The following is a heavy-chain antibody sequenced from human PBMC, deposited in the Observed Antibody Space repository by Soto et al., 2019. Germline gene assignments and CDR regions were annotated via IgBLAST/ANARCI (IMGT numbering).Heavy chain of an antibody. Sequence: EVQLLESGGGLVQPGGSLRLSCAASGFTFSNYAMGWVRQAPGKGLEWVSIISGSGGNIHYADSVKGRFPISRDNSKNTLFLQMNSLRAEDTAVYYCAKDPVKGYSGVVWGQGTLVTVSS. CDR1: GFTFSNYA. J-gene: IGHJ4*02. CDR2: ISGSGGNI. V-gene: IGHV3-23*01. D-gene: IGHD5-12*01. CDR3: AKDPVKGYSGVV.